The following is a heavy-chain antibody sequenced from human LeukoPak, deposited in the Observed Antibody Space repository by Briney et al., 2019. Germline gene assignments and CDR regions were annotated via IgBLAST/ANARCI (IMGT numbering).Heavy chain of an antibody. J-gene: IGHJ4*02. D-gene: IGHD2/OR15-2a*01. CDR2: VYYTGTT. V-gene: IGHV4-61*01. CDR1: GGSVSSGRFY. Sequence: SETLSLTCTVSGGSVSSGRFYWSWIRQPPGKELEWLGYVYYTGTTNYNPSLKSRVTISIDMSKNQFSLRLSSVTAADTAVYYCVRLGNREFDSWGQGTLVTVSS. CDR3: VRLGNREFDS.